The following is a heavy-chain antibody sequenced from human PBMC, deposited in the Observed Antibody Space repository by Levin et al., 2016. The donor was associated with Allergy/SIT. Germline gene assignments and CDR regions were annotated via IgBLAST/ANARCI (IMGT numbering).Heavy chain of an antibody. J-gene: IGHJ6*03. Sequence: WVRQAPGQGLEWMGGIIPIFGTANYAQKFQGRVTITADESTSTAYMELSSLRSEDTAVYYCARDPKPYKVGDYVEGYYYYYYYMDVWGKGTTVTVSS. V-gene: IGHV1-69*01. CDR3: ARDPKPYKVGDYVEGYYYYYYYMDV. D-gene: IGHD4-17*01. CDR2: IIPIFGTA.